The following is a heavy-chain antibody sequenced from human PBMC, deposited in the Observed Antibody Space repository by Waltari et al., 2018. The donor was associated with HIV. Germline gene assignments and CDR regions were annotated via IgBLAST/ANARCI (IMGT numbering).Heavy chain of an antibody. V-gene: IGHV4-61*01. Sequence: QVQLQESGPGLVKPSETLSLTCPVSGGSVSSGSYYWSWIRQPPGKGLEWIGYSYYSGSTNYNPSLKSRVTISVDTSKNQFSLKLSSVTAADTAVYYCARETRGVCSGGSCYGGWFDPWGQGTLVTVSS. J-gene: IGHJ5*02. D-gene: IGHD2-15*01. CDR1: GGSVSSGSYY. CDR3: ARETRGVCSGGSCYGGWFDP. CDR2: SYYSGST.